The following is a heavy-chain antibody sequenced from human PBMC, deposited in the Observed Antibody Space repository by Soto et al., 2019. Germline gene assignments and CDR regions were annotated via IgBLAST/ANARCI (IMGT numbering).Heavy chain of an antibody. CDR3: TRDASRGRSARGWFDP. D-gene: IGHD3-10*01. V-gene: IGHV3-9*01. J-gene: IGHJ5*02. CDR1: GFTFDDYA. Sequence: PGGSLRLSCAASGFTFDDYAMHWVRQAPGKGLEWVSGISWNSGSIGYADSVKGRFTISRDNAKNSLYLQMNSLRAEDTALHYCTRDASRGRSARGWFDPCGQGTLVTVSS. CDR2: ISWNSGSI.